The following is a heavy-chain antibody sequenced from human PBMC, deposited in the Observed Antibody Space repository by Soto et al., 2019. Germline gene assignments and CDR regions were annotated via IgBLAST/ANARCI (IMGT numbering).Heavy chain of an antibody. V-gene: IGHV3-23*01. CDR3: ARDPGYSYGPPDY. D-gene: IGHD5-18*01. CDR1: GFTFSSYA. Sequence: PGGSLRLSCAASGFTFSSYAMSWVRQAPGKGLEWVSAISGSGVSTYYADSVKGRFTISRDNAKNSLYLQMNSLRDEDTAVYYCARDPGYSYGPPDYWGQGTLVTVSS. CDR2: ISGSGVST. J-gene: IGHJ4*02.